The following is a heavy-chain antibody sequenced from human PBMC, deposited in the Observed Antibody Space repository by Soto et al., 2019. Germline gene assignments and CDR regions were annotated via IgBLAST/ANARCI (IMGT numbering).Heavy chain of an antibody. CDR3: ARGLNPSGSYKSPFGYYGMDV. CDR1: GFTFSSYW. Sequence: QPGGSLRLSCAASGFTFSSYWMHWVRQAPGKGLVWVSRINSDGSSTSYADSVKGRFTISRDNAKNTLYLQMNSLRAEDTAVYYCARGLNPSGSYKSPFGYYGMDVWGQGTTVTVSS. V-gene: IGHV3-74*01. J-gene: IGHJ6*02. CDR2: INSDGSST. D-gene: IGHD1-26*01.